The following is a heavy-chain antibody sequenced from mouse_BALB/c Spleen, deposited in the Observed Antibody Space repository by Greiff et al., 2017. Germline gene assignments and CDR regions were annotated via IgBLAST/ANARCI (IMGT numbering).Heavy chain of an antibody. CDR1: GYSITSGYY. CDR2: ISYDGSN. D-gene: IGHD2-10*02. J-gene: IGHJ4*01. CDR3: ASSYGNYSEGNLYAMDY. Sequence: EVQLQQSGPGLVKPSQSLSLTCSVTGYSITSGYYWNWIRQFPGNKLEWMGYISYDGSNNYNPSLKNRISITRDTSKNQFFLKLNSVTTEDTATYYCASSYGNYSEGNLYAMDYWGQGTSVTVSS. V-gene: IGHV3-6*02.